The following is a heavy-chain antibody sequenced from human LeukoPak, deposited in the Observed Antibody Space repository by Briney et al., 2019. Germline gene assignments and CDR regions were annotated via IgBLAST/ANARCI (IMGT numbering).Heavy chain of an antibody. V-gene: IGHV4-34*01. CDR2: INHSGST. CDR1: GGSFSGYY. CDR3: ASRYFFGSEVFDY. J-gene: IGHJ4*02. D-gene: IGHD3-9*01. Sequence: PSETLSLTCAVYGGSFSGYYWSWIRQPPGKGLEWIGEINHSGSTNYNPSLKSRVTISVDTSKNQFSLKLSSVTAADTAVYYCASRYFFGSEVFDYWGQGTLVTVSS.